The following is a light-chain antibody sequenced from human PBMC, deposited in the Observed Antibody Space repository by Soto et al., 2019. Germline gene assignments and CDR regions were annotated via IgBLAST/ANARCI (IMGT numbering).Light chain of an antibody. J-gene: IGLJ2*01. V-gene: IGLV2-14*01. CDR2: EVK. CDR3: SSYTTTTSVI. Sequence: QSVLTQPASVSGSPGQSVTISYTGTNSDVGGYHYVSWYQQHPGKAPKLIIYEVKKRPSGVSDRFSGSKSLNAASLTISGLQADDEADYYCSSYTTTTSVIFGGGTK. CDR1: NSDVGGYHY.